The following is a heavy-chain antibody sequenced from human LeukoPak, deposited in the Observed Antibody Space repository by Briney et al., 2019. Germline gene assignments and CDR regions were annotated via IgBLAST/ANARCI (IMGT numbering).Heavy chain of an antibody. CDR2: INHSGST. CDR1: GGSFSGYY. J-gene: IGHJ5*02. Sequence: SETLSLTCAVYGGSFSGYYWSWIRQPPGKGLEWIGEINHSGSTNYNPSLKSRVTISVDTSKNQFSLKLSSVTAADTAVYYCARDVIKGYYGSGSYYNWFDPWGQGTLVTVSS. V-gene: IGHV4-34*01. D-gene: IGHD3-10*01. CDR3: ARDVIKGYYGSGSYYNWFDP.